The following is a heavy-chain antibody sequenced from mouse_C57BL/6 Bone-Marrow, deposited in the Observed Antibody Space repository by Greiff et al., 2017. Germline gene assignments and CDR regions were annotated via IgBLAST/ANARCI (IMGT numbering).Heavy chain of an antibody. CDR2: INPSNGGT. V-gene: IGHV1-53*01. CDR1: GYTFTSYW. CDR3: ARQTAQGTLLMDY. Sequence: QVQLKQPGTELVKPGASVKLSCKASGYTFTSYWMHWVKQRPGQGLEWIGNINPSNGGTNYNEKFKNKATLTVDKSSSTAYIQLSNLTSEDYAVYYCARQTAQGTLLMDYWGQGTSVTVSA. D-gene: IGHD3-2*02. J-gene: IGHJ4*01.